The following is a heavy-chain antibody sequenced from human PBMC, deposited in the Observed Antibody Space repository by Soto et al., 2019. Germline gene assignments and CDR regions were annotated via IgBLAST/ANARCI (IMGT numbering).Heavy chain of an antibody. CDR2: IYYSGST. CDR1: GGSISSSSYY. J-gene: IGHJ6*02. Sequence: SSETLSLTCTVSGGSISSSSYYWGWIRQPPGKGLEWIGSIYYSGSTYYNPSLKSRVTISVDTSKNQFSLKLSSVTAADTAVYYCARGLDYYYYGMDVWGQGTTVTVSS. V-gene: IGHV4-39*07. D-gene: IGHD2-2*03. CDR3: ARGLDYYYYGMDV.